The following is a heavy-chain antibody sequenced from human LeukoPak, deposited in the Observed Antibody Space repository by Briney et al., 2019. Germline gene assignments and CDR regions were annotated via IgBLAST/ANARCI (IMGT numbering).Heavy chain of an antibody. Sequence: SETLSLTCAVYGGSFSGYYWSWIRQPPGKGLEWIGEINNSGSTNYNPSLKSRVTISVDPSKNQFSLKLSSVTAADTAVYYCARGRTIIADYCSSTSCSHRRWFDPWGQGTLVTVSS. J-gene: IGHJ5*02. CDR3: ARGRTIIADYCSSTSCSHRRWFDP. V-gene: IGHV4-34*01. CDR1: GGSFSGYY. D-gene: IGHD2-2*01. CDR2: INNSGST.